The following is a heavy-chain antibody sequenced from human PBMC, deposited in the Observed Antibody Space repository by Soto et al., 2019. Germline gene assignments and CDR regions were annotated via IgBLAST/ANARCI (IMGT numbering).Heavy chain of an antibody. D-gene: IGHD5-12*01. CDR3: ARDLGSGYDPGDY. V-gene: IGHV1-69*06. Sequence: SVKVSCKTSGDIFSGYSISWVRQAPGQGLEWMGGIIPIFGTTNYAQRFHGRVTIIADKSTSTVYMELYSLKSEDTAVYYCARDLGSGYDPGDYWGQGTLVTVSS. CDR2: IIPIFGTT. J-gene: IGHJ4*02. CDR1: GDIFSGYS.